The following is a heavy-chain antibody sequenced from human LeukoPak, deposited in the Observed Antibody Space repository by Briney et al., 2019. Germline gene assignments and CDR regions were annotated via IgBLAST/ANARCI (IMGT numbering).Heavy chain of an antibody. V-gene: IGHV1-18*01. CDR2: ISAYNGNT. CDR3: ARGHYYDSSGSPSH. CDR1: GYTFTNYE. J-gene: IGHJ4*02. Sequence: GASVKVSCKASGYTFTNYEINWVRQATGQGLEWMGWISAYNGNTNYAQKLQGRVTMTTDTSTSTAYMELRSLRSDDTAVYYCARGHYYDSSGSPSHWGQGTLVTVSS. D-gene: IGHD3-22*01.